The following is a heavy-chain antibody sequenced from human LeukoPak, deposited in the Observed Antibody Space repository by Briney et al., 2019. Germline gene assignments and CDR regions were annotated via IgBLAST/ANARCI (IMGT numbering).Heavy chain of an antibody. CDR3: ATTNPIGPGYCSSTSCREGYYYYYMDV. CDR1: GYTFTSYY. V-gene: IGHV1-46*01. Sequence: ASVKVSRKASGYTFTSYYMHWVRQAPGQGLEWMGIINPSGGSTSYAQKFQGRVTMTRDTSTSTVYMELSSLRSEDTAVYYCATTNPIGPGYCSSTSCREGYYYYYMDVWGKGTTVTVSS. CDR2: INPSGGST. D-gene: IGHD2-2*03. J-gene: IGHJ6*03.